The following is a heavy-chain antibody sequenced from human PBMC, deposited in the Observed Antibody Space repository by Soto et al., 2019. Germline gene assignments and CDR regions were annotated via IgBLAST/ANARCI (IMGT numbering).Heavy chain of an antibody. V-gene: IGHV3-74*01. J-gene: IGHJ4*02. Sequence: EVQLVESGGGLVQHGGSLRLSCAASGFTFSSYWMYWVRQAPGERPVWVSRISGDGSTTRYADSVKGRLTISRDNARNTLFLQVSSLRAEDTAVYYCARDCSTTSCQMPHFWGQGTLVTVSS. D-gene: IGHD2-2*01. CDR2: ISGDGSTT. CDR1: GFTFSSYW. CDR3: ARDCSTTSCQMPHF.